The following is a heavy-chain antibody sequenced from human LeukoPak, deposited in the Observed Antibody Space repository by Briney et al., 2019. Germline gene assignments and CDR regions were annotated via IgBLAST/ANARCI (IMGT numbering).Heavy chain of an antibody. J-gene: IGHJ4*02. D-gene: IGHD4-11*01. CDR1: GYSFTSYW. Sequence: GESLKISCKGSGYSFTSYWIGWVRQAPGKGLEWVANIKQDGGEKFYVDSVKGRFTISRDNAKNSLYLQMNSLRAEDTAVYYCAREDHSNYNYWGQGTLVTVSS. V-gene: IGHV3-7*01. CDR3: AREDHSNYNY. CDR2: IKQDGGEK.